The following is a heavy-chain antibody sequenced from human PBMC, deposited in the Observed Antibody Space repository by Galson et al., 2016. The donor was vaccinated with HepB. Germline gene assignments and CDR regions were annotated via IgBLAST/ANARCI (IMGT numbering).Heavy chain of an antibody. CDR2: IRSSGSHT. V-gene: IGHV3-11*01. J-gene: IGHJ3*01. CDR3: AREPAATRGAFDL. CDR1: GFIFSDYY. D-gene: IGHD6-25*01. Sequence: SLRLSCAASGFIFSDYYMSWIRQAPGKGLEWVSYIRSSGSHTEYADSVKGRFTISRDNAKNAVFLHLSSLTAEDTAVYFCAREPAATRGAFDLWGLGTMVTVSS.